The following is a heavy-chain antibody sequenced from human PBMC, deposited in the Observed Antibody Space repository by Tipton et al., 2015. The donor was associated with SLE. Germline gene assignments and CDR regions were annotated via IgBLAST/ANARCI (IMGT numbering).Heavy chain of an antibody. V-gene: IGHV3-74*01. CDR3: ARDGGNLYWYFDL. D-gene: IGHD4-23*01. J-gene: IGHJ2*01. Sequence: GRFTISRDNAKNTLYLQMNSLRAEDTAIYFCARDGGNLYWYFDLWGRGSLVTVSS.